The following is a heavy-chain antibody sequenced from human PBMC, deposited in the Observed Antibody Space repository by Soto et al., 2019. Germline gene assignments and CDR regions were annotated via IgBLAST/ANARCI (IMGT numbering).Heavy chain of an antibody. CDR3: ASMVKIAVAGTWYFDY. J-gene: IGHJ4*02. Sequence: GASVKVSCKASGYTFTSYYMHWVRQAPGQGLEWMGIINPSGGSTSYAQKFQGRVTMTRDTSTSTVYMELSSLRSEDTAVYYCASMVKIAVAGTWYFDYWGQGTLVTVSS. D-gene: IGHD6-19*01. CDR2: INPSGGST. V-gene: IGHV1-46*01. CDR1: GYTFTSYY.